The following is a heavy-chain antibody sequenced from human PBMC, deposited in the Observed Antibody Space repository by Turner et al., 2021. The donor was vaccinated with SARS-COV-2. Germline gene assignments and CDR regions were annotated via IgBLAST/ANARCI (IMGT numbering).Heavy chain of an antibody. CDR1: GGSISSSSYY. CDR2: IYYSGST. D-gene: IGHD3-10*01. J-gene: IGHJ6*02. Sequence: QLQLQESGPGLVKPSETLSLTCTVSGGSISSSSYYWGWIRQPPGKGLEWIGSIYYSGSTYYNPSLKSRVTISVDTSKNQFSLKLSSVTAADTAVYYCASPYNTMVRGVNYYGMDVWGQGTTVTVSS. CDR3: ASPYNTMVRGVNYYGMDV. V-gene: IGHV4-39*01.